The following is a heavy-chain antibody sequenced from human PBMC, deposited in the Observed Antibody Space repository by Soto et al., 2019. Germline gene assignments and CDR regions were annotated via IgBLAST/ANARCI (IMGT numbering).Heavy chain of an antibody. CDR3: GRLLSHGTYGMDV. CDR2: IIPIFGTT. Sequence: QMHLVQSGAEVKKPGSSVKVSCKASGGSFTYTLSWVRQAPGQGLEWMGGIIPIFGTTNYAQKFQGRITMTADESTKTAYMELSTLRSEDTAVYYCGRLLSHGTYGMDVWGQGTTVTVSS. J-gene: IGHJ6*02. CDR1: GGSFTYT. V-gene: IGHV1-69*01. D-gene: IGHD2-15*01.